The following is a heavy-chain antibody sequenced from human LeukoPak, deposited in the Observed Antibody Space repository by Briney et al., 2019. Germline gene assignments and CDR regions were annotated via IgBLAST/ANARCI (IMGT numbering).Heavy chain of an antibody. CDR1: GGSISSGDYY. J-gene: IGHJ4*02. V-gene: IGHV4-30-4*01. CDR3: AREEGGHQGFDY. Sequence: PSETLSLTCTVSGGSISSGDYYWSWIRQPPGKGLEWIGYIYYSGSTYYNPSLKSRVTISVDTSKNQFSLKLSSVTAADTAVYYCAREEGGHQGFDYWGQGTLVTVSS. CDR2: IYYSGST.